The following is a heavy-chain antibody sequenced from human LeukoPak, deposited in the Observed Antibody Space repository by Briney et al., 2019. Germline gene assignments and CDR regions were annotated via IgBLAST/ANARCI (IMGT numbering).Heavy chain of an antibody. CDR3: VRESITGHRDFDY. CDR1: GFAFSSYS. CDR2: ISSGSHTI. J-gene: IGHJ4*02. Sequence: GGSLRLSCAASGFAFSSYSMNWVRQAPGRGLEWISYISSGSHTIYYADSVEGRFTISRDNGKNSLYLLLNNLRADDTAVYFCVRESITGHRDFDYWGQGTLITVSS. V-gene: IGHV3-48*01. D-gene: IGHD1-20*01.